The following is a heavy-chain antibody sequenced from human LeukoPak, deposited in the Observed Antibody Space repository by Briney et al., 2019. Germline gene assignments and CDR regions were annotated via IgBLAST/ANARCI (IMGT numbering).Heavy chain of an antibody. J-gene: IGHJ6*02. CDR3: ARSWVAGTYYYYYYGMDV. V-gene: IGHV4-39*01. Sequence: SETLSLTCTVSGGSISSSSYYWGWIRQPPGKGLEWIGSIYYSGSTYYNPSLKSRVTISVDTSKNQFSLKLSSVTAADTAVYYCARSWVAGTYYYYYYGMDVWGQGTTVTVSS. CDR2: IYYSGST. D-gene: IGHD6-19*01. CDR1: GGSISSSSYY.